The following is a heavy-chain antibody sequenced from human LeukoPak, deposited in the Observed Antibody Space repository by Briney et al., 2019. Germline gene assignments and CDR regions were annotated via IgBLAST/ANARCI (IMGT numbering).Heavy chain of an antibody. CDR2: ISHDGSNK. J-gene: IGHJ4*02. D-gene: IGHD3-10*01. CDR1: GFTFSSYG. Sequence: GGSLRLSCEASGFTFSSYGMHWVRRAPGRGLEWMTVISHDGSNKYYVDSVKGRFTISRDNSKSTLYLQMNSLRAEDTAVYYCAKEGYYGSGSFPDSWGQGTLVTVSS. V-gene: IGHV3-30*18. CDR3: AKEGYYGSGSFPDS.